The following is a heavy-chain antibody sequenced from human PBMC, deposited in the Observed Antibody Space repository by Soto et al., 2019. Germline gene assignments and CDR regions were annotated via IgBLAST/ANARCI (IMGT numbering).Heavy chain of an antibody. J-gene: IGHJ4*02. V-gene: IGHV5-10-1*01. D-gene: IGHD3-22*01. Sequence: ESLKISCKGSGYSFTSYWISWVRQMPGKGLEWMGRIDPSDSYTNYSPSFQGHVTISADKSISTAYLQWSSLKASDTAMYYCASLGYYDSSGLYYFDYWGQGTLVTVSS. CDR3: ASLGYYDSSGLYYFDY. CDR1: GYSFTSYW. CDR2: IDPSDSYT.